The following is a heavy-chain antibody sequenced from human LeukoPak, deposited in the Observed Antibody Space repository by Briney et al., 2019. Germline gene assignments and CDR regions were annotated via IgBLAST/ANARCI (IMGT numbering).Heavy chain of an antibody. D-gene: IGHD6-19*01. V-gene: IGHV4-59*01. J-gene: IGHJ3*02. CDR3: ARGQWLVHDAFDI. CDR1: GGSISSYY. Sequence: SETLSLTCTVSGGSISSYYWSWIRQPPGKGLEWIGYIYYSVSTNYNPSLKSRVAISVDTSKNQFSLKLSSVTAADTAVYYCARGQWLVHDAFDIWGQGTMVTVSS. CDR2: IYYSVST.